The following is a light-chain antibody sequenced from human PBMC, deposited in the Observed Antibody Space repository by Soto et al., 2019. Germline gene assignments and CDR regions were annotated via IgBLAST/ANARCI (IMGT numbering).Light chain of an antibody. J-gene: IGLJ2*01. Sequence: QSALTQPASVSGSPGQSITISCTGTSSDVGGYNYVSWYQANPGKAPKLIIYDVSNRPSGISNRFSGSKSGNTASLTISGLQADDEADYYCSSYTSGGTLVVFGGGTKLTVL. CDR1: SSDVGGYNY. V-gene: IGLV2-14*01. CDR3: SSYTSGGTLVV. CDR2: DVS.